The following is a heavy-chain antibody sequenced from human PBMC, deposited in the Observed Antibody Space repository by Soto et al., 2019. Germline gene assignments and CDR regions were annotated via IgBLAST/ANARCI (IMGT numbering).Heavy chain of an antibody. CDR3: ARDRVTVTPRYYYYYYGMTV. D-gene: IGHD3-10*01. Sequence: SETLSLTCSVSDDSISRYYWSWVRQPAGKGLEWIGRVYASGSTNYNPSLKSRVTMSVDTYKNQVSLQVNSVTAADTAVYYCARDRVTVTPRYYYYYYGMTVWGQGTTVTVSS. V-gene: IGHV4-4*07. CDR1: DDSISRYY. J-gene: IGHJ6*02. CDR2: VYASGST.